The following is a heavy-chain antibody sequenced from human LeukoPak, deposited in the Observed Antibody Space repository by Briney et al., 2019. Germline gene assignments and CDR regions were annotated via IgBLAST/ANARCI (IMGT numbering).Heavy chain of an antibody. J-gene: IGHJ4*02. CDR1: GYTFTSYG. V-gene: IGHV1-18*01. Sequence: ASVKVSCKASGYTFTSYGISWVRQAPGQGLEWMGWISAYNGNTNYAQKFQGRVTMTRDTSISTAYMELSRLRSDDTAMYYCARSSGWKYNIDYWGQGTLVTVSS. CDR3: ARSSGWKYNIDY. D-gene: IGHD6-19*01. CDR2: ISAYNGNT.